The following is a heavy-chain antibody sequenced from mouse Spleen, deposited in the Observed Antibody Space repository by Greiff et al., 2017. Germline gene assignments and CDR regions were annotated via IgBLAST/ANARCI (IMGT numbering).Heavy chain of an antibody. J-gene: IGHJ3*01. CDR1: GYAFSSSW. CDR2: IYPGDGDT. CDR3: ARSVQGGFAY. D-gene: IGHD1-1*01. Sequence: VKLQESGPELVKPGASVKISCKASGYAFSSSWMNWVKQRPGKGLEWIGRIYPGDGDTNYNGKFKGKATLTADKSSSTAYMQLSSLTSEDSAVYFCARSVQGGFAYWGQGTLVTVSA. V-gene: IGHV1-82*01.